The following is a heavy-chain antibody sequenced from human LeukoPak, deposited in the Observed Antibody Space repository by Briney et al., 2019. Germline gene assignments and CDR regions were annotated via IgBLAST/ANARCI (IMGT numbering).Heavy chain of an antibody. CDR2: IYPGDSDT. Sequence: GESLKISCTGPGYTFSSYWIGWVRQMPGKGLEWMGIIYPGDSDTRYSPSLQGQVTISVDTSIGTAYLQWSSLKASDTAIYYCARQNDFRLDYWGQGTLVTVSS. CDR1: GYTFSSYW. D-gene: IGHD3-3*01. J-gene: IGHJ4*02. V-gene: IGHV5-51*01. CDR3: ARQNDFRLDY.